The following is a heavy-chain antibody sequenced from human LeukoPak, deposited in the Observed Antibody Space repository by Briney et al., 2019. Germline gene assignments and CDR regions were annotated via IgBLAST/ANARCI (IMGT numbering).Heavy chain of an antibody. J-gene: IGHJ4*02. CDR3: ARGQWLVPTGDY. Sequence: SETLSLTCAVYGGSFSGYYWCWIRQPPGKGLEWIGEINHSGSTNYNPSLKSRVTISVDTSKNQFSLKLSSVTAADTAVYYCARGQWLVPTGDYWGQGTLVTVSS. D-gene: IGHD6-19*01. V-gene: IGHV4-34*01. CDR2: INHSGST. CDR1: GGSFSGYY.